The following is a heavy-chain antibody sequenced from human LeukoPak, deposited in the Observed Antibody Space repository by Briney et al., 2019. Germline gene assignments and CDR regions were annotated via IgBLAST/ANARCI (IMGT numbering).Heavy chain of an antibody. Sequence: PSETLSLTCTVSGGSISSGDFYWSWIRQPPGKDLEWIGYIYYSGSTYYNPSLKSRLTISVDTSKNQFSLKLSSVTAADTAVYYCARVKYTTRPFDYWGQGTLVTVSS. D-gene: IGHD1-1*01. CDR1: GGSISSGDFY. CDR2: IYYSGST. V-gene: IGHV4-30-4*08. J-gene: IGHJ4*02. CDR3: ARVKYTTRPFDY.